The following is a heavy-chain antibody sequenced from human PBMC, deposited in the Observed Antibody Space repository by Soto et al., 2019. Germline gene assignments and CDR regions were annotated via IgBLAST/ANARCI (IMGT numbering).Heavy chain of an antibody. Sequence: SETLSLTCAVYGGSFSGYYWSWIRQPPGKGLEWIGEINHSGSTNYNPSLKSRVTISVDTSKNQFSLNLSSVTAADTAVYYCARGVDTVTTYAFDIWGQGTMVTVSS. CDR3: ARGVDTVTTYAFDI. D-gene: IGHD4-17*01. V-gene: IGHV4-34*01. CDR2: INHSGST. CDR1: GGSFSGYY. J-gene: IGHJ3*02.